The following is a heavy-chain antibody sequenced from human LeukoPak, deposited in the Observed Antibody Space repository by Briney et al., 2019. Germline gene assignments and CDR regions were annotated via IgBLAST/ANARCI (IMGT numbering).Heavy chain of an antibody. J-gene: IGHJ4*02. D-gene: IGHD3-9*01. CDR1: GYTFTGYY. CDR2: INPNSGGT. CDR3: ATEENHYDILTGYYRRGIY. Sequence: ASVKVSCKASGYTFTGYYMHWVRQAPGQGLEWMGWINPNSGGTNYAQKFQGRVTMTRDTSISTAYMELSSLRSEDTAVYYCATEENHYDILTGYYRRGIYWGQGTLVTVSS. V-gene: IGHV1-2*02.